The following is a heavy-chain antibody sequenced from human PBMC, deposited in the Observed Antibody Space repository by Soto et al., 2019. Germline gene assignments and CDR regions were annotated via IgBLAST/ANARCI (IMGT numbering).Heavy chain of an antibody. CDR1: GGSISGYY. Sequence: SETLSLTCTVSGGSISGYYWSWVRQPPGKGLEWVGWIYYSGNTNYNPSLKSRVTMSVDTSRNQFSLNMNSVTVADTAVYFCARYCGGGNCYSFDSWGQGTLVTVSS. D-gene: IGHD2-15*01. V-gene: IGHV4-59*01. CDR2: IYYSGNT. J-gene: IGHJ4*02. CDR3: ARYCGGGNCYSFDS.